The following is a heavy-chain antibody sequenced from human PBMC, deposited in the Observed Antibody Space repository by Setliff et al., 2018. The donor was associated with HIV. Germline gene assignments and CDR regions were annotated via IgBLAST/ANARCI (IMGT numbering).Heavy chain of an antibody. CDR3: TSQGQNTFNI. Sequence: RGVLRLSCAASGLNVSPYTLTWVRQVPGKGLEWVSSISANSIHVYYAESLKGRFTISRDNARNSLYLQMNSLRVEDTAMYYCTSQGQNTFNIWGQGTMVTVSS. CDR2: ISANSIHV. J-gene: IGHJ3*02. V-gene: IGHV3-21*06. CDR1: GLNVSPYT.